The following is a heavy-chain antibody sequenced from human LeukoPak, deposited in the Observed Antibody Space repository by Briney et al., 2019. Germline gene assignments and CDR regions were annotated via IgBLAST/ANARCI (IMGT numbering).Heavy chain of an antibody. CDR1: GFTVSSNY. V-gene: IGHV3-53*01. CDR2: IYSGGST. J-gene: IGHJ6*02. Sequence: GGSLRLSCAASGFTVSSNYMSWVRQAPGKGLEWVSVIYSGGSTYYADSVKGRFTISRDNSKNTLYLQMNSLRAEDTAVYYCAVGYCSGGSCYGNPEPRVELYGMDVWGQGTTVTVSS. CDR3: AVGYCSGGSCYGNPEPRVELYGMDV. D-gene: IGHD2-15*01.